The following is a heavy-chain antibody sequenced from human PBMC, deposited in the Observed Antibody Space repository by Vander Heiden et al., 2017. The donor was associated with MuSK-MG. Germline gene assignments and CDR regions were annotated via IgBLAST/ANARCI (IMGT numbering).Heavy chain of an antibody. J-gene: IGHJ4*02. Sequence: EVQLVESGGGLVKPGGSLRLSCAASGFTFSSYSMNWVRQAPGKGLEWVSSISSSSSYIYYADSVKGRFTISRDNAKNSLYLQMNSLRAEDTAVYYCARDPSGTVVTPVIDYWGQETLVTVSS. CDR2: ISSSSSYI. D-gene: IGHD2-21*02. CDR3: ARDPSGTVVTPVIDY. CDR1: GFTFSSYS. V-gene: IGHV3-21*01.